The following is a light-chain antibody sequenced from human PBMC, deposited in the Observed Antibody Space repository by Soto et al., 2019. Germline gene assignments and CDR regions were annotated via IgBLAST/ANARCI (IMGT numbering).Light chain of an antibody. Sequence: EIVLTQSPAILSMSPGERATLSCRASQSVSSYLAWYQQKPGQAPRLLIYDASNRATGVPARFSGSGSGTDFTLTISSLEPEDFAVYYCQQRRYWPVTFGQGTKVEIK. V-gene: IGKV3-11*01. CDR2: DAS. J-gene: IGKJ1*01. CDR3: QQRRYWPVT. CDR1: QSVSSY.